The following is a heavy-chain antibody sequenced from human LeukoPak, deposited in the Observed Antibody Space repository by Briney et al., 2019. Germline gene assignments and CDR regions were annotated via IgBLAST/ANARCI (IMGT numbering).Heavy chain of an antibody. CDR2: IKQDGSVK. CDR3: ARIGYXSSSFDH. Sequence: GGSLRLSCAASGFTFSNYWMSWVRQAPGKGLEWVANIKQDGSVKYFVDSVKGRFTVSRDNAKNSHYLQMASLRAEDTATYYCARIGYXSSSFDHWGQGTLVTVSS. D-gene: IGHD6-6*01. J-gene: IGHJ4*02. CDR1: GFTFSNYW. V-gene: IGHV3-7*01.